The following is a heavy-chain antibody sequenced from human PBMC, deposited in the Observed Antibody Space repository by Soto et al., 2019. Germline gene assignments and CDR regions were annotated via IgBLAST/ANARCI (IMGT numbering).Heavy chain of an antibody. V-gene: IGHV3-30-3*01. Sequence: QVQLVESGGGVVQPGRSLRLSCAASGFTFSSYAMHWVRQAPGKGLEWVAVISYDGSNKYYADSVKGRFTISRDNFENTLYLQMNGLRLEDTAMYYCARDDDYPDNGFDYWGQGTLVTVSS. D-gene: IGHD4-17*01. CDR1: GFTFSSYA. CDR3: ARDDDYPDNGFDY. J-gene: IGHJ4*02. CDR2: ISYDGSNK.